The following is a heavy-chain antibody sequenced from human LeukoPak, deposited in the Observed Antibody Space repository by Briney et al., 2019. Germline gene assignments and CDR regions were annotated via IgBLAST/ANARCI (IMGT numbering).Heavy chain of an antibody. D-gene: IGHD3-10*01. CDR3: ARVLRELLWFGESHFDY. J-gene: IGHJ4*02. V-gene: IGHV1-18*01. CDR1: GYTFTSYG. CDR2: ISAYNGNT. Sequence: ASVKVSCKASGYTFTSYGISWVRQAPGQGLEWMGWISAYNGNTNYAQKLQGRVTMTTDTSTSTAYMELRSLRSDDTAVYYCARVLRELLWFGESHFDYWGQGTLVTVSS.